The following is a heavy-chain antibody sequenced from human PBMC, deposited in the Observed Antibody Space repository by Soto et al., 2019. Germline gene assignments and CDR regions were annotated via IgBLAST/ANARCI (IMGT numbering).Heavy chain of an antibody. CDR1: GHIFSNYW. J-gene: IGHJ4*02. Sequence: GESLKISCKGSGHIFSNYWIGWVRQMPGKGLEWMGIIYPGDSDTRYSPSFQGQVTITVDKSINTAYLQWSRLKASDTAIYYCTRQRLWGTSGYYYFENWGQGTLVTVSS. V-gene: IGHV5-51*01. CDR2: IYPGDSDT. D-gene: IGHD3-22*01. CDR3: TRQRLWGTSGYYYFEN.